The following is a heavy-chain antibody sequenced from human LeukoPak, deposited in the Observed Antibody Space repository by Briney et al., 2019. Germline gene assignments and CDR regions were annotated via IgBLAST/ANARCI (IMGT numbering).Heavy chain of an antibody. Sequence: SETLSLTCAVYGGSFSGYYWSWIRQPPGKGLEWIGEINHSGSTNYNPSLKSRVTISVDTSKNQLSLKLSSVTAADTAVYYCARGLRGSSIAAPYYYYYYMDVWGKGTTVTVSS. CDR2: INHSGST. CDR1: GGSFSGYY. J-gene: IGHJ6*03. D-gene: IGHD6-6*01. V-gene: IGHV4-34*01. CDR3: ARGLRGSSIAAPYYYYYYMDV.